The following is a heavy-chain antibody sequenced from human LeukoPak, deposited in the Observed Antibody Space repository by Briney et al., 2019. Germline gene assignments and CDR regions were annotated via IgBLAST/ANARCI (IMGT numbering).Heavy chain of an antibody. V-gene: IGHV4-34*01. D-gene: IGHD3-10*01. CDR2: INHSGST. J-gene: IGHJ4*02. CDR3: ARHRLSGSVDY. CDR1: GGSFCGYY. Sequence: PSETLSLTCAVYGGSFCGYYWSWIRQPPGKGLEWIGEINHSGSTNYNPSLKSRVTISVDTSKNQFSLKLSSVTAADTAVYYCARHRLSGSVDYWGQGTLVTVSS.